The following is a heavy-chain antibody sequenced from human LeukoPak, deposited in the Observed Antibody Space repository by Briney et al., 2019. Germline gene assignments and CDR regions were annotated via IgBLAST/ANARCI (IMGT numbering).Heavy chain of an antibody. CDR2: IYHSGST. CDR1: GGSISSSNW. J-gene: IGHJ4*02. D-gene: IGHD2-21*02. CDR3: ARAVVVTATFLFDY. Sequence: SGTLSLTCAVSGGSISSSNWWSWVRQPPGKGLEWIGEIYHSGSTNYNPSLKSRVTISVDKSKNQFSLKLSSVTAADTAVYYCARAVVVTATFLFDYWGQGTLVTVSS. V-gene: IGHV4-4*02.